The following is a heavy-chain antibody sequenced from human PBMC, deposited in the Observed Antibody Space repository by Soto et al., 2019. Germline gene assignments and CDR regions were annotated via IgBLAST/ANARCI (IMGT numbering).Heavy chain of an antibody. Sequence: PSETLSLTCAVYGGSFSGYYWSWIRQPPGKGLEWIGEINHSGSTNYNPSLKSRVTISVDTSKNQFSLKLSSVTAADTAVYYCARGTDSGYVNWFDPWGQGTLVTVSS. J-gene: IGHJ5*02. D-gene: IGHD5-12*01. CDR1: GGSFSGYY. V-gene: IGHV4-34*01. CDR3: ARGTDSGYVNWFDP. CDR2: INHSGST.